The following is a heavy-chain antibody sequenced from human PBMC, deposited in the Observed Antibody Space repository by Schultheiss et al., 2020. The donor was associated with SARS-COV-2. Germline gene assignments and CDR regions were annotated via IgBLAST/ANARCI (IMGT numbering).Heavy chain of an antibody. J-gene: IGHJ3*02. Sequence: SETLSLTCAVSGGSISSGGYSWSWIRQPPGKGLEWIGYIYHSGSTYYNPSLKSRVTISVDTSKNQFSLKLSSVTAADTAVYYCARGSGTGGYDAFDIWGQGTMVTVSS. CDR1: GGSISSGGYS. V-gene: IGHV4-30-2*01. D-gene: IGHD1-1*01. CDR3: ARGSGTGGYDAFDI. CDR2: IYHSGST.